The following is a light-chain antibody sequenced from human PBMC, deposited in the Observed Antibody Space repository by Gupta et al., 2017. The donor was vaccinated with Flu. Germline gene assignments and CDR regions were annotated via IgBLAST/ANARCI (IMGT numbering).Light chain of an antibody. Sequence: EIVLTQLPATLPLSPGERATLSFRASQSVSSHLAWYQQKPGQAPRLLIYDAYNRATGIPARFSGSGSGTHFTLTISSLEPEDFAVYYCQQRSNWPFSWTFGQGTKVEIK. CDR3: QQRSNWPFSWT. CDR1: QSVSSH. V-gene: IGKV3-11*01. J-gene: IGKJ1*01. CDR2: DAY.